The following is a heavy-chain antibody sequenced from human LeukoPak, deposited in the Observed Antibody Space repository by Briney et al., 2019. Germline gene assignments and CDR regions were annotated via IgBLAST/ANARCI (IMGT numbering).Heavy chain of an antibody. CDR2: IYSDDTT. D-gene: IGHD3-10*01. Sequence: GGSLRLSCAASGFTVSRKYMSWVRQAPGKGLEWVSVIYSDDTTYYANSVKGRFTVSRDTSKNTLFLQMNSLRVEDTAVYHCVRQAGRAGGQWGQGTLIAVSS. CDR1: GFTVSRKY. J-gene: IGHJ4*02. CDR3: VRQAGRAGGQ. V-gene: IGHV3-66*04.